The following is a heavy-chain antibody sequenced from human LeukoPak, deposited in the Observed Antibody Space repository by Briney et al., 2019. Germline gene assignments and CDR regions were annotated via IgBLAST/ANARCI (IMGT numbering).Heavy chain of an antibody. D-gene: IGHD3-9*01. J-gene: IGHJ5*02. CDR3: ARLFRRTWFDP. Sequence: SETLSLTCSVSGGSTTNYYWTWIRQPPGKALEWVGHVDYSGNTNYNPSLKSRVTISLDTSKTHFSLKVNSVTAADTAIYYCARLFRRTWFDPWGQGTLVIVS. V-gene: IGHV4-59*08. CDR2: VDYSGNT. CDR1: GGSTTNYY.